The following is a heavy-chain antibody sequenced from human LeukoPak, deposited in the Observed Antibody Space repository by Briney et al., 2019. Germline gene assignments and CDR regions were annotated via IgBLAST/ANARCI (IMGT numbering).Heavy chain of an antibody. Sequence: SGGSLRLSCAASGFAFNSYTIKWVRQAPGKGREWVSSITSSGSYIYNADAVKGRFTISRDNAKNSLYLQMSSLRAEDTAVYYCARVAQGASTENYYYYYMDVWGKGTTVTVSS. J-gene: IGHJ6*03. D-gene: IGHD1-1*01. CDR3: ARVAQGASTENYYYYYMDV. V-gene: IGHV3-21*01. CDR2: ITSSGSYI. CDR1: GFAFNSYT.